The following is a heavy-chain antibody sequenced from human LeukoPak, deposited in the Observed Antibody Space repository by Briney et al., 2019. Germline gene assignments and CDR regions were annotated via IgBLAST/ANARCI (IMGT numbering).Heavy chain of an antibody. V-gene: IGHV3-23*01. J-gene: IGHJ4*02. CDR1: GFRFSNFA. CDR3: AKGAYDYIEMGYFDD. CDR2: IIGSSGDT. D-gene: IGHD5-12*01. Sequence: GALRLSCAASGFRFSNFAMSWVRPAPGKGLEWVSLIIGSSGDTLYADSVKGRFTISRDISKNRLYLQMNSLRAEDTALYYCAKGAYDYIEMGYFDDWGQGTLVTVSS.